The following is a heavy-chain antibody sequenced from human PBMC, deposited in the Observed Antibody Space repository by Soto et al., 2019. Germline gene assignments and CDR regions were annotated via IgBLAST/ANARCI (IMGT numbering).Heavy chain of an antibody. V-gene: IGHV4-59*02. CDR1: GDSVSRFY. Sequence: PSETLSLTCTVSGDSVSRFYWSWIRQPPGKGLEWLGYAYYSGSTNYNPSLKSRVTISVDRSKNQFSLNLTSMTAADTAVYYCARVQPRLAGGHFVYWGQGVLVTVSS. CDR2: AYYSGST. J-gene: IGHJ4*02. D-gene: IGHD6-13*01. CDR3: ARVQPRLAGGHFVY.